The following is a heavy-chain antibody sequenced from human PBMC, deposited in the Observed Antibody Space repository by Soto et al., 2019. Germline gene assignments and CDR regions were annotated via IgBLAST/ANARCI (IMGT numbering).Heavy chain of an antibody. Sequence: KPSETLSLTCTVSGGSISSGGYYWSWIRQHPGKGLEWIGYIYYSGSTYYNPSLKSRVTISVDTSKNQFSLKLSSVTAADTAVYYCARVDYNWINFDYWGQGTLVTVSS. CDR2: IYYSGST. J-gene: IGHJ4*02. CDR3: ARVDYNWINFDY. D-gene: IGHD1-20*01. CDR1: GGSISSGGYY. V-gene: IGHV4-31*03.